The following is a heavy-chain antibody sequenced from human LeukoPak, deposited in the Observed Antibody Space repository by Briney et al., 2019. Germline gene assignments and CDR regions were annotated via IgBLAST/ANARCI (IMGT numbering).Heavy chain of an antibody. J-gene: IGHJ4*02. V-gene: IGHV1-3*01. CDR1: GYTFTSYA. CDR2: INGGSGNT. D-gene: IGHD3-22*01. CDR3: ANPRYDSSGYYYVD. Sequence: ASVKVSCKASGYTFTSYAMHWLRQAPGQRLDWMGWINGGSGNTKYSPEFQGRVTITRDTSASTAYMELSSLRSEDTAVYYCANPRYDSSGYYYVDWGQGTLVTVSS.